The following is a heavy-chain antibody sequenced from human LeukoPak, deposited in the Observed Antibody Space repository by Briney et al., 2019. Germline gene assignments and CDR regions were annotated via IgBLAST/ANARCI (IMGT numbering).Heavy chain of an antibody. CDR1: GGSISSYY. D-gene: IGHD4-17*01. V-gene: IGHV4-59*01. Sequence: SETLSLTCTVSGGSISSYYWSWIRQPPRKGLEWIGYIYYSGSTSYNPSLKSRVTISVDTSKNQFSLNLSSVTAADTAVYYCARDLTYGDFPHNWFDPWGQGTLVTVSS. CDR3: ARDLTYGDFPHNWFDP. J-gene: IGHJ5*02. CDR2: IYYSGST.